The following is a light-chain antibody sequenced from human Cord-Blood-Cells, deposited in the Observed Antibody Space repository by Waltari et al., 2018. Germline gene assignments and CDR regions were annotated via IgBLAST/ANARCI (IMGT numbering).Light chain of an antibody. CDR2: EVS. J-gene: IGLJ3*02. Sequence: QSALTQPPSASGSPGLSVPISCTGNSSDVGGYNYVSWYQQPPGKAPKLMIYEVSKRPSGVPDRFSGSKSGNTASLTVSGLQAEDEADYYCSSYAGSNKVFGGGTKLTVL. V-gene: IGLV2-8*01. CDR3: SSYAGSNKV. CDR1: SSDVGGYNY.